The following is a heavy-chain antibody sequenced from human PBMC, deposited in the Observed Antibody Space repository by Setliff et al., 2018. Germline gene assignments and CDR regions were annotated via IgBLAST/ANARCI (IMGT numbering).Heavy chain of an antibody. CDR1: GFIFSPFG. J-gene: IGHJ5*02. Sequence: GGSLRLSCVGSGFIFSPFGLNWVRQAPGKGLEWVANIKQDGSEKYYVDSVKGRFTISRDNAKNSLYLQMNSLRAEDTAVYYCAKNGFGVVALGVNNWFDPWGQGTLVTVSS. CDR2: IKQDGSEK. D-gene: IGHD3-10*01. CDR3: AKNGFGVVALGVNNWFDP. V-gene: IGHV3-7*01.